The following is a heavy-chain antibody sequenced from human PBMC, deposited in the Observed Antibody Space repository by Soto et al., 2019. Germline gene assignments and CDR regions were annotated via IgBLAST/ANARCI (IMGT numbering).Heavy chain of an antibody. CDR2: ISESGDGT. D-gene: IGHD3-3*01. Sequence: LRLSCAASGFTFNTYAMTWVRQAPGKGLEWVSLISESGDGTYYADSVKGRFTISRDNSQRTLNLQMNSLRAEDTAVYYCAKNGDFWSWGMDVWGQGTTVTVSS. CDR3: AKNGDFWSWGMDV. J-gene: IGHJ6*02. CDR1: GFTFNTYA. V-gene: IGHV3-23*01.